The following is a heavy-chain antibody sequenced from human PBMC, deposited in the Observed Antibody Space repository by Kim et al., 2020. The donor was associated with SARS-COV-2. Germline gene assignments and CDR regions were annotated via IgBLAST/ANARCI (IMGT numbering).Heavy chain of an antibody. V-gene: IGHV3-23*01. CDR2: IDSNGVGT. D-gene: IGHD6-13*01. J-gene: IGHJ4*02. CDR3: GKGDYSNRLVNY. Sequence: GGSLRLSCAASGFAFSSYCMNWVRQAPGKGLEWVAAIDSNGVGTYYADSAKGRFTIFRDTTKNALYLQMSSLRAEDTAVYYCGKGDYSNRLVNYWGQGTLVTVSS. CDR1: GFAFSSYC.